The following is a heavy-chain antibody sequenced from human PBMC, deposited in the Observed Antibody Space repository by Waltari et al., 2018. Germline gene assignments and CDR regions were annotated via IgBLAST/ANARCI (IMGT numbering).Heavy chain of an antibody. CDR2: KGHDNHDN. CDR1: GVTLSQVP. V-gene: IGHV3-30*01. D-gene: IGHD6-19*01. Sequence: QEQLVESGGGVVQPGTSLRLSCEASGVTLSQVPMHWGRQAPGKELEWLAGKGHDNHDNQNSDSARSRFTASRDNSKTTLYLQMNSLTVGDTAVYYCAREVGSSGHAGYFGYWGQGTLVTVSS. CDR3: AREVGSSGHAGYFGY. J-gene: IGHJ4*02.